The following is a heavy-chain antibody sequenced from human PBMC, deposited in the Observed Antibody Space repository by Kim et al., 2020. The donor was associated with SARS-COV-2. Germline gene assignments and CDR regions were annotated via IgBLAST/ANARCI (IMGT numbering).Heavy chain of an antibody. CDR2: INAGNGNT. Sequence: ASVKVSCKASGYTFTSYAMHWVRQAPGQRLEWMGWINAGNGNTKYSQKFQGRVTITRDTSASTAYMELSSLRSEDTAVYYCARGGYNWNLRGHNWFDPWGQGTLVTVSS. J-gene: IGHJ5*02. CDR1: GYTFTSYA. V-gene: IGHV1-3*01. D-gene: IGHD1-7*01. CDR3: ARGGYNWNLRGHNWFDP.